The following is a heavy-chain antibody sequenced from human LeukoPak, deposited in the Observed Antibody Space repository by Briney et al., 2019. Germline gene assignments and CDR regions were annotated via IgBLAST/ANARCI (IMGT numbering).Heavy chain of an antibody. CDR3: ARGLFGWTQLWFNSQSSSGFDY. Sequence: GGSLRLSCAASGFTFSSYAMHWVRQAPGKGLEWVAVISYDGSNKYYADSVKGRFTISRDNSKNTLYLQMNSLRAEDTAVYYCARGLFGWTQLWFNSQSSSGFDYWGQGTLVTVSS. CDR1: GFTFSSYA. V-gene: IGHV3-30-3*01. J-gene: IGHJ4*02. CDR2: ISYDGSNK. D-gene: IGHD5-18*01.